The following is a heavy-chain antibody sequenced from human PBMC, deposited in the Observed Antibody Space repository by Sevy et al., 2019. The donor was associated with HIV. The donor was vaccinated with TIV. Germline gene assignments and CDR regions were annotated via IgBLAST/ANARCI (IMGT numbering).Heavy chain of an antibody. V-gene: IGHV3-53*01. D-gene: IGHD3-10*01. J-gene: IGHJ4*02. CDR2: LYTSGHR. CDR1: GFSVSSNF. CDR3: ARVSGGSGSYYFDY. Sequence: GGSLRLSCAASGFSVSSNFMGWVRQAPGKGLEWVSILYTSGHRYYADSVQGRLIISRDISNNTLFYQMNSLRAEDTALYYCARVSGGSGSYYFDYWGQGTLVTVSS.